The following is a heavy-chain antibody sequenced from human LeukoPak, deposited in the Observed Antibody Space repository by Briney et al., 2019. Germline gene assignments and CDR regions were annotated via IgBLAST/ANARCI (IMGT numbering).Heavy chain of an antibody. V-gene: IGHV7-4-1*02. J-gene: IGHJ4*02. CDR2: INTNTGNP. Sequence: ASVTVSCKASGYTFTSYAMNWVRQAPGQGLEWMGWINTNTGNPTYAQGFTGRFVFSLDTSVGTAYLQISSLKAEDTAVYYCARAAFFYREGIAGGYWGQGTLVTVSS. CDR1: GYTFTSYA. D-gene: IGHD6-13*01. CDR3: ARAAFFYREGIAGGY.